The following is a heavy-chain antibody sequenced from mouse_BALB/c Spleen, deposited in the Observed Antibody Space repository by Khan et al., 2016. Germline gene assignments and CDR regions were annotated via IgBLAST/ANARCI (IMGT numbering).Heavy chain of an antibody. CDR1: GYTFTNYG. V-gene: IGHV9-3*02. CDR2: INTNTGEP. CDR3: AADYYGSNWFAY. D-gene: IGHD1-1*01. Sequence: QIQLVQSGPDLKKPGETVKISCKASGYTFTNYGMNWVKQAPGKGLKWMGWINTNTGEPTYAEEFKGRFAFSLETSATTAYLQINNLKNDDTATYFCAADYYGSNWFAYWGQGTLVTVSA. J-gene: IGHJ3*01.